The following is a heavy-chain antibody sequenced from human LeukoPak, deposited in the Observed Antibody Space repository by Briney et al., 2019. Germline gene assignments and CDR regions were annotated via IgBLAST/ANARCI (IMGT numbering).Heavy chain of an antibody. V-gene: IGHV3-48*01. CDR3: ATEPLYYYYMDV. D-gene: IGHD1-14*01. J-gene: IGHJ6*03. CDR1: GFSISNYN. Sequence: GGSLRLSCAASGFSISNYNMNWVRQAPGKGLEWLSSISSSSSTIFYADSVKGRLTISRDNAKYSVFLQMNSLRAEDTAVYYCATEPLYYYYMDVWGKGTTVTVSS. CDR2: ISSSSSTI.